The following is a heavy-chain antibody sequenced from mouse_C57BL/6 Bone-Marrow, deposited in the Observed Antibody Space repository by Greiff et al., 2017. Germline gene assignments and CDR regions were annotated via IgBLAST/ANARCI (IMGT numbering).Heavy chain of an antibody. CDR1: GFTFSSYC. J-gene: IGHJ2*01. V-gene: IGHV5-6*02. CDR2: ISSGGSYT. CDR3: AKRKYFDY. Sequence: EVNVVESGGDLVKPGGSLKLSCAASGFTFSSYCMSWVRQTPDKRLEWVATISSGGSYTYYPDSVKGRFTISRDNAKNPLYLQMSSLKSEDTAMYYCAKRKYFDYWGQGTTLTVSS.